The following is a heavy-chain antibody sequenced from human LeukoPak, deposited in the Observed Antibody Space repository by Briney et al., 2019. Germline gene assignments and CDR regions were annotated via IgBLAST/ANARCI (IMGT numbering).Heavy chain of an antibody. J-gene: IGHJ5*02. D-gene: IGHD2-2*01. CDR3: ARGSYCSSTSCSSGYWFDP. CDR2: IWYDGSNK. CDR1: GFTFSSYG. V-gene: IGHV3-33*01. Sequence: GRSLRLSCAASGFTFSSYGMHWVRQAPGKELEWVAVIWYDGSNKYYADSVKGRFTISRDNTKNTLYLQMNSLRAEDTAVYYCARGSYCSSTSCSSGYWFDPWGQGTLVTVSS.